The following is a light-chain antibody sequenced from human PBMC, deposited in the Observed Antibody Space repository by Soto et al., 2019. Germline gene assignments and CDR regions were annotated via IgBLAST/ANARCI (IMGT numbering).Light chain of an antibody. CDR2: EGS. J-gene: IGLJ1*01. Sequence: QSALTQPASVFGSPGQSITISCTGTSSDVGSYNLVSWYQQHPGKAPKLMIYEGSKRPSGVSNRFSGSKSGNTASLTISGLQAEDEADYYCCSFLGLFGTGTKVTVL. V-gene: IGLV2-23*01. CDR3: CSFLGL. CDR1: SSDVGSYNL.